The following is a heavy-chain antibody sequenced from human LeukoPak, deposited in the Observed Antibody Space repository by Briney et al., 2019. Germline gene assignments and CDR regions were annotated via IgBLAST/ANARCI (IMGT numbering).Heavy chain of an antibody. V-gene: IGHV3-30-3*01. D-gene: IGHD4-17*01. CDR1: GFTFSSYA. CDR3: ARDRVDYGAHGAFDI. J-gene: IGHJ3*02. Sequence: GGSLRLSCAASGFTFSSYAMHWVRQAPGKGLEWVAVISYDGSNKYYADSVKGRFTISRDNAKNSLYLQMNSLRAEDTAVYYCARDRVDYGAHGAFDIWGQGTMVTVSS. CDR2: ISYDGSNK.